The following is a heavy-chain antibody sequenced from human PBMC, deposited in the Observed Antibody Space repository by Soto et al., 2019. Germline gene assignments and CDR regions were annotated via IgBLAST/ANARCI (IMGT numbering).Heavy chain of an antibody. CDR3: ARDSQLVQLHLTKYFDY. J-gene: IGHJ4*02. CDR2: ISSSSSTI. D-gene: IGHD6-13*01. V-gene: IGHV3-48*01. Sequence: GGSLRLSCAASGFTFSSYSMNWVRQAPGKGLEWVSYISSSSSTIYYADSVKGRFTISRDNAKNSLYLQMNSLRAEDTAVYYCARDSQLVQLHLTKYFDYWGQGTLVTVSS. CDR1: GFTFSSYS.